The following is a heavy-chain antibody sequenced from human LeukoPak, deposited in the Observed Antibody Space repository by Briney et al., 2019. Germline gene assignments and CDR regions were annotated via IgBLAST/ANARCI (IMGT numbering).Heavy chain of an antibody. CDR1: GGTFSSYA. Sequence: ASVKVSCKASGGTFSSYAISWVRQAPGQGLEWMGRIIPILGIANYAQKFQGRVTITADKSTSTAYMELSSLRSEDTAVYYCARGSVDPAVYYYYYMDVWGKGTTVTVSS. J-gene: IGHJ6*03. CDR2: IIPILGIA. CDR3: ARGSVDPAVYYYYYMDV. D-gene: IGHD3/OR15-3a*01. V-gene: IGHV1-69*04.